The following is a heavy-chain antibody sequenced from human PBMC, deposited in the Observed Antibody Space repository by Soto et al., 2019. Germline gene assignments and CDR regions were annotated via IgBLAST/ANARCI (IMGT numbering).Heavy chain of an antibody. CDR1: GYTFTSYG. CDR3: ARGRIAAAGTFYY. D-gene: IGHD6-13*01. Sequence: ASVKVSCKASGYTFTSYGIHWLRQATGQGLEWMGWMNPNSGNTGYAQKFQGRVTMTRNTSISTAYMELSSLRSEDTAVYYCARGRIAAAGTFYYWGQGTLVTVSS. V-gene: IGHV1-8*02. CDR2: MNPNSGNT. J-gene: IGHJ4*02.